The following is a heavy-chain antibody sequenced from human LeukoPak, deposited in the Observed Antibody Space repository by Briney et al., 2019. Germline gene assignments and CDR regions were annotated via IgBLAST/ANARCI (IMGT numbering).Heavy chain of an antibody. J-gene: IGHJ4*02. CDR2: IYYSGST. CDR1: GGSISSYY. CDR3: ARGRMGSGGY. V-gene: IGHV4-59*01. Sequence: SETLSLTCTVSGGSISSYYWSWIRQPPGKGLEWIGYIYYSGSTNYNPSLKSRVTISVDTSKNQFSLKLSSVTAADTAVHYCARGRMGSGGYWGQGTLVTVSS. D-gene: IGHD3-16*01.